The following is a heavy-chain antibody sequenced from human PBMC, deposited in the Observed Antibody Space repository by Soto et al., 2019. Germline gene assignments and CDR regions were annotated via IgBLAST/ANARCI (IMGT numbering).Heavy chain of an antibody. V-gene: IGHV4-39*01. CDR2: IYYSGST. CDR1: GGSISSSSYY. J-gene: IGHJ4*02. D-gene: IGHD6-13*01. CDR3: ARMGAAAGEVDY. Sequence: SETLSLTCTVSGGSISSSSYYWGWIRQPPGKGLEWIGSIYYSGSTYYNPSLKSRVTISVDTSKNQFSLKLSSVTAADTAVYYCARMGAAAGEVDYWGQGTLVTVSS.